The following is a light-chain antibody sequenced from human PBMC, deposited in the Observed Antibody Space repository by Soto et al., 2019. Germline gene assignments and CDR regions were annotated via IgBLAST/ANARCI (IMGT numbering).Light chain of an antibody. J-gene: IGKJ2*03. CDR2: DAS. Sequence: AIQLTQSPSSLSASVGDRVTITCRASQGISSALAWYQQKPGEAPKLLIYDASTLESGVPSRFSGSGSWTDFNLTISSLQPEDFATYYCQQCNTYLYSFGQGTKLEIK. V-gene: IGKV1-13*02. CDR3: QQCNTYLYS. CDR1: QGISSA.